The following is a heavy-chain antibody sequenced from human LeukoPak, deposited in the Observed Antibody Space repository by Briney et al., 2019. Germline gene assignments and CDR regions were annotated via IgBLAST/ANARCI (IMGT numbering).Heavy chain of an antibody. D-gene: IGHD1-1*01. Sequence: GGSLRLSCAASGFXFSGYIMNWVRQAPGKGLEWVSSISSSSTYIYYADSVKGRFTISRDNAKNSLYLQMNSLRAEDTAVYYCARGDDHNYWGQGTLVIVSS. CDR3: ARGDDHNY. CDR1: GFXFSGYI. V-gene: IGHV3-21*01. CDR2: ISSSSTYI. J-gene: IGHJ4*02.